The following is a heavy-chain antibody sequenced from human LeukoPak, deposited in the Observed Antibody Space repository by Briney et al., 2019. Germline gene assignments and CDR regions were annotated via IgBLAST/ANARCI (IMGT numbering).Heavy chain of an antibody. V-gene: IGHV1-24*01. CDR2: FDPEDGET. D-gene: IGHD2-2*02. J-gene: IGHJ6*02. CDR1: GYTLTELS. Sequence: ASVKVSCKVSGYTLTELSMHWVRQAPGKGLEWMGGFDPEDGETIYAQKFQGGVTMTEDTSTDTAYMELSSLRSEDTAVYYCATDTRLLYRHGMDVWGQGTTVTVSS. CDR3: ATDTRLLYRHGMDV.